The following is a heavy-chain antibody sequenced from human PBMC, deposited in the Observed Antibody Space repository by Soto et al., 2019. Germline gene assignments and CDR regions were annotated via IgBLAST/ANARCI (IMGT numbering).Heavy chain of an antibody. Sequence: GGSLRLSCAPSGFTFSDYYMSWIRQAPGKGLEWLSYLSSSGTTIYYTDSVKGRFTISRDNAKNSLYLQMNSLRAEDTAVYYCARDHDAFDIWGQGTMVTVSS. J-gene: IGHJ3*02. CDR3: ARDHDAFDI. CDR1: GFTFSDYY. CDR2: LSSSGTTI. V-gene: IGHV3-11*01.